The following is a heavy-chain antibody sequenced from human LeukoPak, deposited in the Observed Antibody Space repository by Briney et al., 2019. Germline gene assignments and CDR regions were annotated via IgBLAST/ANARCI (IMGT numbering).Heavy chain of an antibody. CDR3: ARGRGYCSSTSCYTITDAFDI. CDR1: GYTFTSYG. V-gene: IGHV1-18*01. Sequence: GASVKVSCKASGYTFTSYGISWVRQAPGQGLEWMGWISAYNGNTNYAQKLQGRVTMTTDTSTSTAYMELRSLRSDDTAVYYCARGRGYCSSTSCYTITDAFDIWGQGTMVTVSS. J-gene: IGHJ3*02. CDR2: ISAYNGNT. D-gene: IGHD2-2*02.